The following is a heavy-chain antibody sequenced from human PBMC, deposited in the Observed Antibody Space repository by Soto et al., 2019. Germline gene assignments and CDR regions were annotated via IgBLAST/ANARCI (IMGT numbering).Heavy chain of an antibody. Sequence: SETLSLTCTVSGGSISSYSWSWIRQPPGKGLEWIGYIYYSGSTNYNPSLKSRVTMSIDTSKNQFSLKMSSVTTADTAVYFCARDWTAAGFFDYWGQGTLVTVSS. V-gene: IGHV4-59*01. CDR1: GGSISSYS. CDR2: IYYSGST. J-gene: IGHJ4*02. CDR3: ARDWTAAGFFDY. D-gene: IGHD6-13*01.